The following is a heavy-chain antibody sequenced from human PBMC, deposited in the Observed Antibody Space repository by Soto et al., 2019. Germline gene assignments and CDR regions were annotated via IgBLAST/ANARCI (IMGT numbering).Heavy chain of an antibody. CDR3: ARREIQGPIDY. CDR1: GVSISSGGYY. D-gene: IGHD1-26*01. CDR2: IYYSGST. V-gene: IGHV4-31*03. Sequence: SETLSLTCTVSGVSISSGGYYWTWIRQHPQKGLEWIGHIYYSGSTYYNPSLKSRVTVSVDTSKNQFSLKLTSVTAADTAVYYCARREIQGPIDYWGQGTMVTVS. J-gene: IGHJ4*02.